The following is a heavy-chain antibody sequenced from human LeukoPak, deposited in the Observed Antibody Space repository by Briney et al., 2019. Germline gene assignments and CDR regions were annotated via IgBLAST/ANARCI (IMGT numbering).Heavy chain of an antibody. CDR3: AKDLVVFWVRGSGSGVNDAFDI. CDR1: GYTFTTYG. CDR2: ISAYNGNT. D-gene: IGHD3-10*01. V-gene: IGHV1-18*01. Sequence: GASVMVSCKASGYTFTTYGISWVRQAPGQGLEWMGWISAYNGNTNYAQKLQGRVSMTTDTSTSTAYMELRSLSSDDTAAYYCAKDLVVFWVRGSGSGVNDAFDIWGQGTMVTVSS. J-gene: IGHJ3*02.